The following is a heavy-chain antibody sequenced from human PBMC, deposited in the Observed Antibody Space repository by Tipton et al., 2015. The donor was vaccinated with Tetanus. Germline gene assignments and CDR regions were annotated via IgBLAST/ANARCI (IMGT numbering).Heavy chain of an antibody. CDR3: ARDVRGYSYDDSGYYNPSYYFDL. D-gene: IGHD3-22*01. V-gene: IGHV4/OR15-8*02. Sequence: TLSLTCDVSGGPVSSSNWWSWVRQAPGKGLEWIGYISDGGQSYYSPSLERRATISRDMSNNHFSLKLTSVTAADTAVYYCARDVRGYSYDDSGYYNPSYYFDLWGQGTLVTVSS. CDR2: ISDGGQS. CDR1: GGPVSSSNW. J-gene: IGHJ4*02.